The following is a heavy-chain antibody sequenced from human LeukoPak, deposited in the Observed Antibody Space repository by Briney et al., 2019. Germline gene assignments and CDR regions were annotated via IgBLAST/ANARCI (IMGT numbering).Heavy chain of an antibody. CDR3: GRLTFTSGSIDY. CDR2: ISPGDSDI. D-gene: IGHD6-19*01. V-gene: IGHV5-51*01. CDR1: GYSFTNYW. J-gene: IGHJ4*02. Sequence: GESPKISCKSSGYSFTNYWIGWVRQMPGKGLEWMGFISPGDSDIRYSPSFQGQVTISADKSISTAYLQWSSLKASDTAVFFCGRLTFTSGSIDYWGQGTLVTVSS.